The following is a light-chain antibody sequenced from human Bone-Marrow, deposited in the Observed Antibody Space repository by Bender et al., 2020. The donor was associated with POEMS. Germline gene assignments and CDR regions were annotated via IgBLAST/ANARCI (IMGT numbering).Light chain of an antibody. CDR1: NIGSKS. CDR2: DDN. CDR3: QVWDRSSDHHV. Sequence: SYVLTQPPSVSVAPGKTARITCGGNNIGSKSVHWYQQKPGQAPVLVVYDDNDRPSGIPERFSGSNSGNTATLTISRVEAGDEADYYCQVWDRSSDHHVFGGGTKVTVL. J-gene: IGLJ2*01. V-gene: IGLV3-21*03.